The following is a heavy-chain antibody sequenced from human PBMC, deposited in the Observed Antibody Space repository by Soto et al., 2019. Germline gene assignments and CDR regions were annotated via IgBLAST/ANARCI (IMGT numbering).Heavy chain of an antibody. CDR3: ARGQRLRGYYFDY. J-gene: IGHJ4*02. D-gene: IGHD4-17*01. Sequence: SVKVSCKASGGTFSSYAINWVRQAPGQGLEWMGGFIAIFGTANYAQKFQGRVTITADESTSTAYMELSSLRSEDTAVYYCARGQRLRGYYFDYWGQGTLVTVSS. CDR1: GGTFSSYA. V-gene: IGHV1-69*13. CDR2: FIAIFGTA.